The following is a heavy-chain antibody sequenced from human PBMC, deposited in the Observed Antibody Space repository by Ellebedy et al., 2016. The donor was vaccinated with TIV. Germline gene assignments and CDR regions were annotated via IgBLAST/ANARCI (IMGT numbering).Heavy chain of an antibody. CDR1: GFSLSTSDLG. J-gene: IGHJ4*02. V-gene: IGHV2-5*02. CDR3: AHLGASLGLDY. Sequence: SGPTLVKPTQTLTLTCTFSGFSLSTSDLGVGWIRQPPGKALEWLALIYWDDDKRYSPSLKSRLTVTKDTSKNQVLLAMTNMDPVDTATYYCAHLGASLGLDYWGQGILVTVSS. CDR2: IYWDDDK. D-gene: IGHD1-26*01.